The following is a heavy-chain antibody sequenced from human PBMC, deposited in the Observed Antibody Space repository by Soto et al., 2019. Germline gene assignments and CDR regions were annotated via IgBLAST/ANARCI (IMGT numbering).Heavy chain of an antibody. CDR1: GGSISSGGYS. J-gene: IGHJ5*02. CDR3: ARGSDEYKGGRT. CDR2: IYPSGST. D-gene: IGHD1-1*01. V-gene: IGHV4-30-2*01. Sequence: SETLSLTCAVSGGSISSGGYSWSWIRQPPGKGLEWIGYIYPSGSTFYNPSLKTRVTVSQDTSKNQFSLKLISVTAADAAVYYCARGSDEYKGGRTWGQGTLVTVSS.